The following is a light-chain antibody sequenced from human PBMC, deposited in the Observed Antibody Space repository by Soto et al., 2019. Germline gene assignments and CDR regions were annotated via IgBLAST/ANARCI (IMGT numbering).Light chain of an antibody. CDR1: SSDVGAYNY. V-gene: IGLV2-14*01. CDR3: SSYTTSVTLV. Sequence: QSVLTQPASVSGSPGQSITLSCTGTSSDVGAYNYVSWYQQHPGKAPKLMIYEVSNRPSGVSNRFSGSKSGNTASLTISGLQAEDEADYYCSSYTTSVTLVFGGGTQLTVL. J-gene: IGLJ2*01. CDR2: EVS.